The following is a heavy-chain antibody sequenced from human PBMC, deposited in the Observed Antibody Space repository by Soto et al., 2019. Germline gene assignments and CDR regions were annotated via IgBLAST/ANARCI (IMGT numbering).Heavy chain of an antibody. Sequence: EVQLLESGGGLVQPGGSLRLSCAASGFTFSSYAMSWVRQAPGKGLEWVSAISGSGGSTYYADSVKGGFTISRDNSKNTLYLQMNSLRAEDTAVYYCAKGDYYGSGSSGSGYWGQGPLVTVSS. CDR1: GFTFSSYA. J-gene: IGHJ4*02. CDR3: AKGDYYGSGSSGSGY. D-gene: IGHD3-10*01. CDR2: ISGSGGST. V-gene: IGHV3-23*01.